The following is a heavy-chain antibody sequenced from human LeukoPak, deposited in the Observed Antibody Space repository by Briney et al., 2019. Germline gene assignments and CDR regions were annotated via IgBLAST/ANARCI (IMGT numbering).Heavy chain of an antibody. D-gene: IGHD2-2*01. J-gene: IGHJ4*02. V-gene: IGHV3-74*01. Sequence: PGGSLRLSCCASGFTFSHYWVHWVRQAPGKGLVWVSRIESDGGRTDYADSLKGRFTISRDNAKNTLYLEMNSLRAEDTAVYYCARVGHCSSTACFIDYWGQGTLVTVSS. CDR1: GFTFSHYW. CDR3: ARVGHCSSTACFIDY. CDR2: IESDGGRT.